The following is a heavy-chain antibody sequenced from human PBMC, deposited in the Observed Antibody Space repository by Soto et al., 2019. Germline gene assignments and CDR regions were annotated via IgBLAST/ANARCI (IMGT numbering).Heavy chain of an antibody. Sequence: SETLSLTCTVSGGSVSSGSYYWSWIRQPPGKGLEWIGYIYYSGSTNYNPSLKSRVTISVDTSKNQFSLKLSSVTAADTAVYYCARDTAPEALRFLEWLPPGVDVWGQGTTVTVSS. D-gene: IGHD3-3*01. CDR2: IYYSGST. CDR1: GGSVSSGSYY. J-gene: IGHJ6*02. CDR3: ARDTAPEALRFLEWLPPGVDV. V-gene: IGHV4-61*01.